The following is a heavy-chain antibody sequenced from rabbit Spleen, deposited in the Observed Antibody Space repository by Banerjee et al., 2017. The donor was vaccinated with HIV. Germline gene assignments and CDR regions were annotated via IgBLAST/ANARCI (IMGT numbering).Heavy chain of an antibody. CDR1: GVSFSDKDV. D-gene: IGHD6-1*01. V-gene: IGHV1S45*01. Sequence: EQLEESGGGLVKPEGSLTLTCKASGVSFSDKDVMCWVRQAPGKGLEWIACINIVTGKTVYASWAKGRFTISKTSSTTVTLQMTSLTDADTATYFCARSRYYDYDYSGYDYALPNNLWGPGTLVTVS. J-gene: IGHJ4*01. CDR2: INIVTGKT. CDR3: ARSRYYDYDYSGYDYALPNNL.